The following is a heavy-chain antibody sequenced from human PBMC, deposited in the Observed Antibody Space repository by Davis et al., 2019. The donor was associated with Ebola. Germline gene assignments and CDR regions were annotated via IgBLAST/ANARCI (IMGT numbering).Heavy chain of an antibody. CDR1: GYIFTDYL. Sequence: ASAKVSCKASGYIFTDYLLHWVRRPPGQGLEWMGWINPNSGVTTYAQKFQGRVTMTRDRSINTAYMELNGLTSDDTATYFCASGDTHEFWGRGTLLTVSS. CDR2: INPNSGVT. J-gene: IGHJ4*02. CDR3: ASGDTHEF. V-gene: IGHV1-2*02.